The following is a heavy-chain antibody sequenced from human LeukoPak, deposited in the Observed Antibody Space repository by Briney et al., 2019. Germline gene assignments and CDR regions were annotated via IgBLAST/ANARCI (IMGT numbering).Heavy chain of an antibody. J-gene: IGHJ4*02. CDR3: AAVFGSGYYYYFDY. D-gene: IGHD3-22*01. Sequence: SVKVSCKASGFSFPSSSMQWVRQARGQRLEWIGWLAVGSGNTNYAQKFQGRVTITRDMSTSTAYTELSSLRSEDTALYYCAAVFGSGYYYYFDYWGQGSLVTVSS. CDR1: GFSFPSSS. V-gene: IGHV1-58*02. CDR2: LAVGSGNT.